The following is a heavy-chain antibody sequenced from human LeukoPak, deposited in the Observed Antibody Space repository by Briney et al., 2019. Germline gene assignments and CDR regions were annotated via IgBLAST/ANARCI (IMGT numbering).Heavy chain of an antibody. Sequence: GGSLTLSCAPSAFTVSSNYMSWVRQAPGKGLEWLSVIYSGGSTYYRDSGRGRFTISSENPNNTVFLQMTSLEAENTPVYYWAILTSGAHSDYWGQGTLVTVSS. CDR2: IYSGGST. D-gene: IGHD3-10*02. J-gene: IGHJ4*02. V-gene: IGHV3-53*01. CDR1: AFTVSSNY. CDR3: AILTSGAHSDY.